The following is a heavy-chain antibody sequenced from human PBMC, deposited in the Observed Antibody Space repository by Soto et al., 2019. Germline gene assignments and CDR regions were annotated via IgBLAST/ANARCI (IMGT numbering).Heavy chain of an antibody. J-gene: IGHJ4*02. Sequence: QVQLVQSGAEVKKPGSSVKVSCTASGGTFTIFAVSWVRQAPGQVLGWMGGIIPIIGTTNYAQRFQGRITISGDESTSTAYMELSSLKSEDTAMYYCVRDLGSGYDPGDYWGQGTLVTVSS. V-gene: IGHV1-69*12. CDR2: IIPIIGTT. D-gene: IGHD2-15*01. CDR1: GGTFTIFA. CDR3: VRDLGSGYDPGDY.